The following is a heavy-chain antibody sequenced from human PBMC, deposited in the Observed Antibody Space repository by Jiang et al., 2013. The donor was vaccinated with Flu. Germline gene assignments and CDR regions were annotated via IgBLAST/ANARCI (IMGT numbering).Heavy chain of an antibody. CDR2: MNPTDGHF. J-gene: IGHJ4*02. CDR3: ARRGGGSGTTLPY. Sequence: RQAPGQGLEWMGIMNPTDGHFTYAHKFQGRVAMTRNTSISTAYMELSSLTSEDTAVYYCARRGGGSGTTLPYWGQGTLVPVSS. D-gene: IGHD1-7*01. V-gene: IGHV1-46*01.